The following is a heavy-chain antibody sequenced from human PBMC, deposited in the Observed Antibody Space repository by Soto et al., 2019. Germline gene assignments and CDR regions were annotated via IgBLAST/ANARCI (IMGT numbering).Heavy chain of an antibody. CDR1: GGSISIYY. J-gene: IGHJ6*02. CDR3: ARGDIVVVPAAISYYYGMDV. D-gene: IGHD2-2*02. CDR2: IYTSGST. V-gene: IGHV4-4*07. Sequence: SETLSLTCTVSGGSISIYYWSWIRQPAGKGLEWIGRIYTSGSTNYNPSLKSRVTMSVDTSKNQFSLKLSSVTAADTAVYYCARGDIVVVPAAISYYYGMDVWGQGTTVTVSS.